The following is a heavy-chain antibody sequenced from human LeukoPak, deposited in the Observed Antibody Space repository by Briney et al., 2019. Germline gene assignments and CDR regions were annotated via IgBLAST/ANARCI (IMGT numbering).Heavy chain of an antibody. Sequence: PSETLSLTCTVSGGSISSYYWSWIRQPPGKGLEWVGYIYYSGRTNYNPSLKRRVTISVDTSQNQFSLKLSSVTAADTAVYYCARDRRKLGLDYWGQGTLVTVSS. CDR2: IYYSGRT. CDR3: ARDRRKLGLDY. J-gene: IGHJ4*02. V-gene: IGHV4-59*01. D-gene: IGHD1-26*01. CDR1: GGSISSYY.